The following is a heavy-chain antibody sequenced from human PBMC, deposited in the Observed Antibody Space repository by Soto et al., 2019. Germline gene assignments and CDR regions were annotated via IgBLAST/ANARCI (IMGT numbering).Heavy chain of an antibody. Sequence: SLKVSCKASGGTFSSYAISWVRQAPGQGLEWMGGIIPIFGTANYAQKFQGRVTITADESTSTAYMELSSLRSEDTAVYYCAARVTTLHYYYGMDVWGQGTTVTVSS. J-gene: IGHJ6*02. CDR3: AARVTTLHYYYGMDV. CDR1: GGTFSSYA. CDR2: IIPIFGTA. D-gene: IGHD4-17*01. V-gene: IGHV1-69*13.